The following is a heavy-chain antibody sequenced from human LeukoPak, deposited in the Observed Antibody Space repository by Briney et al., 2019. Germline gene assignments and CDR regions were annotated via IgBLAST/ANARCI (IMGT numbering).Heavy chain of an antibody. CDR3: ARGPLEYCSGGSCYSGRNWFDP. V-gene: IGHV1-2*02. CDR2: INPNSGDT. D-gene: IGHD2-15*01. Sequence: ASVKVSCKASGYSFTGYYLHWVRQAPGQGLEWMGWINPNSGDTNYAQKFQGSVTMTRDTSISTAYMNLRRLTSDDTAVYYCARGPLEYCSGGSCYSGRNWFDPWGQGTLVTVSS. CDR1: GYSFTGYY. J-gene: IGHJ5*02.